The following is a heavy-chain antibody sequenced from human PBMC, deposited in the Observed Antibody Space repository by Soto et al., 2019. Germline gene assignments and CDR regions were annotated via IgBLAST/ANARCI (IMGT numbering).Heavy chain of an antibody. CDR1: GFSLSDSRLG. CDR2: IYSDDDR. V-gene: IGHV2-26*01. D-gene: IGHD3-10*01. Sequence: QVTLKESGPVLLRPTETLTLTCTVSGFSLSDSRLGVGWIRQPPGKALEWVAHIYSDDDRSYSPSLRSRLTTTTDPTISQVVLTLTNVDPADTATYYCVRIDVTRDWRYPYFDHWGRGTPVTVSP. CDR3: VRIDVTRDWRYPYFDH. J-gene: IGHJ4*02.